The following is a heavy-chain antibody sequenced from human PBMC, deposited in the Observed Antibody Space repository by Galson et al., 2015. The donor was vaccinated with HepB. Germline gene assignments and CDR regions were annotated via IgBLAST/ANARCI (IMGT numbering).Heavy chain of an antibody. Sequence: SVKVSCKASGYTLTNYYVHWVRQAPGQGLEWMGTVNPSGDTTNYAQNFQGRVTMTRDTSTSTVYMELSSLRSEDTAIYYCARDWTDTTLVPSINYFYGMDVWGQGTTATVSS. CDR3: ARDWTDTTLVPSINYFYGMDV. CDR1: GYTLTNYY. D-gene: IGHD5-18*01. CDR2: VNPSGDTT. V-gene: IGHV1-46*01. J-gene: IGHJ6*02.